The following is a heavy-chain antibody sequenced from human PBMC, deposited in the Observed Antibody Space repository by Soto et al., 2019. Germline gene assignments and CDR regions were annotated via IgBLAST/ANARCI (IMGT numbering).Heavy chain of an antibody. CDR3: ARGTMRRGPGYYYAMDG. Sequence: QVQLQESGPGLVKPSQTLSLTCSVSGDSISRNGYFWTWIRQHPGKGLEWIGYIYYDGRSYYTPSLKSRVIISVDTSKNQFSLNLTAVTAAYTAVYYCARGTMRRGPGYYYAMDGWGQGTTVTVSS. CDR2: IYYDGRS. J-gene: IGHJ6*02. CDR1: GDSISRNGYF. V-gene: IGHV4-31*03. D-gene: IGHD2-2*01.